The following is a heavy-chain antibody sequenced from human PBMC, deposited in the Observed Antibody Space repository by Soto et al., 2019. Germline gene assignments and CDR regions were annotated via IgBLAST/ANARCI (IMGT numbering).Heavy chain of an antibody. D-gene: IGHD4-17*01. Sequence: ESGGGVVQPGRSLRLSCAASGVTFSSYGMHWVRQAPGKGLEWVAVIWYDGSNKYYADSVKGRFTISRDNSKNTLYLQMNSLRAEDTAVYYCARGIRSTAAFDIWGQGTMVTVSS. CDR3: ARGIRSTAAFDI. CDR2: IWYDGSNK. CDR1: GVTFSSYG. V-gene: IGHV3-33*01. J-gene: IGHJ3*02.